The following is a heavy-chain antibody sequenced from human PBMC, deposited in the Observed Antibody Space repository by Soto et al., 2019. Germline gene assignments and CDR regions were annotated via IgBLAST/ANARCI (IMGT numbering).Heavy chain of an antibody. J-gene: IGHJ6*02. V-gene: IGHV4-30-2*01. CDR1: NGSVSSGTYS. CDR3: ERGHYYYGIEV. Sequence: SLTCTVSNGSVSSGTYSWSWVRQPPGKGLEWIGYIYYSGTTYYTPSLKSRLTMSMDRANDHFSLNLTSVTAAETAVYFCERGHYYYGIEVWGQGITVTVSS. CDR2: IYYSGTT.